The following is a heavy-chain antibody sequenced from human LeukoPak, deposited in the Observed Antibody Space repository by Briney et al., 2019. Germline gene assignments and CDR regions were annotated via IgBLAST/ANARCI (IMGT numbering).Heavy chain of an antibody. V-gene: IGHV1-18*04. D-gene: IGHD6-13*01. CDR3: ARSPSSCYFDYFDY. CDR1: GYPFTSYG. J-gene: IGHJ4*02. Sequence: VKASYKASGYPFTSYGISWVRQAPGQGHEWMGWISAYNGNTNSPQKLQGRVTITTDTSTSTAYMELRSLRSDDTAVYYCARSPSSCYFDYFDYWGQGTLVTVSS. CDR2: ISAYNGNT.